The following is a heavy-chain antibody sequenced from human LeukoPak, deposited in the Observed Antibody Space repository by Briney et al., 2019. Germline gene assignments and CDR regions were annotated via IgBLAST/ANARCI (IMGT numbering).Heavy chain of an antibody. CDR1: GFTFSNYA. D-gene: IGHD3-10*01. Sequence: GGSLRLSCAASGFTFSNYAMNWVRQAPGKGLEWVSVISGSGSSIYYADSVKGRFAISRDNSKNTLYLQMNSLRAEDTAVYYCAKGPRTVRFGDRHKGMFDYWGRGTLVTVSS. CDR3: AKGPRTVRFGDRHKGMFDY. J-gene: IGHJ4*02. V-gene: IGHV3-23*01. CDR2: ISGSGSSI.